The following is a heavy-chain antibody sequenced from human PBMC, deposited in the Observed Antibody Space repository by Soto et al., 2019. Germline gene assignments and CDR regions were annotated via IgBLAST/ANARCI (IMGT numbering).Heavy chain of an antibody. CDR1: GFTISSYG. D-gene: IGHD1-26*01. Sequence: QVQLVESGGGVVQPGRSLRLSCAASGFTISSYGMHWVRQAPGKGLEWVAVIWYDGSNKYYADSVKGLFTISRDNSKNTLYLQMNSLRAEDTAVYYCARTHSGSYYPLDYWGQGTLVTVSS. J-gene: IGHJ4*02. CDR2: IWYDGSNK. CDR3: ARTHSGSYYPLDY. V-gene: IGHV3-33*01.